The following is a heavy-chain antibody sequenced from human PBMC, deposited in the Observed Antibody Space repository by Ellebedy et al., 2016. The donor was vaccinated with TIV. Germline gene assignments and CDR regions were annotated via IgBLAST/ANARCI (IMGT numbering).Heavy chain of an antibody. CDR2: ISAYNGNT. V-gene: IGHV1-18*04. CDR3: ARAHMGIVGATPNDY. J-gene: IGHJ4*02. D-gene: IGHD1-26*01. CDR1: GYTFTSYG. Sequence: ASVKVSCXASGYTFTSYGISWVRQAPGQGLEWMGWISAYNGNTNYAQKLQGRVTMTTDTSTSTAYMELRSLRSDDTAVYYCARAHMGIVGATPNDYWGQGTLVTVSS.